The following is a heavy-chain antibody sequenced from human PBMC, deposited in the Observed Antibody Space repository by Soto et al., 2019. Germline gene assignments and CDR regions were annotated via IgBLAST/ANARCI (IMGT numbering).Heavy chain of an antibody. J-gene: IGHJ5*02. CDR2: IYHSWST. V-gene: IGHV4-30-2*01. CDR1: GGSISSCGYS. Sequence: QLQLQESGSGLVKPSQTLSLTCAVSGGSISSCGYSWSWIRQPPGKGLGWSGYIYHSWSTYYNPSVKSRVTISVDTSTNQCSLQLSSVTAADTAVYYCARVPSPWGQGTLVTVSS. CDR3: ARVPSP.